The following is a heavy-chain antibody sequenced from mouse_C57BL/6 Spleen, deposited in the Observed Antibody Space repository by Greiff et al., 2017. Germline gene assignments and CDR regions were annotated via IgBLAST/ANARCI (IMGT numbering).Heavy chain of an antibody. CDR1: GFTFSSYA. V-gene: IGHV5-4*01. CDR3: ARDGGPTYFDY. Sequence: EVMLVESGGGLVKPGGSLKLSCAASGFTFSSYAMSWVRQTPEKRLEWVATISDGGSYTYYPDNVKGRFTISRDNAKNNLYLQMSHLKSEDTAMYYCARDGGPTYFDYWGQGTTLTVSS. CDR2: ISDGGSYT. J-gene: IGHJ2*01.